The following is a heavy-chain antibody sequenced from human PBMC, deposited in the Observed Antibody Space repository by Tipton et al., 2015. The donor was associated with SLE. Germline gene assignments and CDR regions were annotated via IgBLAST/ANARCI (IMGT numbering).Heavy chain of an antibody. CDR1: GFAFGGFR. Sequence: SLRLSCTASGFAFGGFRMSWVRQAPGKGLEWVGFNKNKRYGATTEYAASVKGRFTISRDDSKSIAYLQMNSLKTEDTAVYYCARDDSPDPYWGQGTLVTVSS. CDR2: NKNKRYGATT. D-gene: IGHD1-14*01. V-gene: IGHV3-49*04. J-gene: IGHJ4*02. CDR3: ARDDSPDPY.